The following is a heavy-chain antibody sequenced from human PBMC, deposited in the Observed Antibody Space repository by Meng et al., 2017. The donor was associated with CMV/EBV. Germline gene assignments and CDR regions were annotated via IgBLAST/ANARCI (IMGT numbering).Heavy chain of an antibody. CDR3: VKDPNWAGDF. CDR1: GLLFCRSD. CDR2: ISKSGDSK. D-gene: IGHD7-27*01. J-gene: IGHJ4*02. V-gene: IGHV3-23*01. Sequence: SGGMLVRAGGNVRCSCAGSGLLFCRSDMKWDRQAPGKGLKWVSTISKSGDSKEYADYGRGRFTIYRYITENSLYLKMNSLGVEDTAVYFCVKDPNWAGDFWGQGTLVTVSS.